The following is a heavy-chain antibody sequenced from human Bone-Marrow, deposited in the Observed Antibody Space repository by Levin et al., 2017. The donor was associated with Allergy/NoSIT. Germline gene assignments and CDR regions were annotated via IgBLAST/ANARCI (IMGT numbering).Heavy chain of an antibody. CDR2: IMPMFGTP. CDR1: GDTFSSYG. J-gene: IGHJ6*02. Sequence: AASVKVSCKASGDTFSSYGFTWVRQARGQGLEWMGLIMPMFGTPSYAEKLQGRVTISADESTSTIYMDLISLRSDDTAVYYCARVVPQHDSSTGYYIGFYGMDVWGQGTTVTVSS. V-gene: IGHV1-69*13. CDR3: ARVVPQHDSSTGYYIGFYGMDV. D-gene: IGHD3/OR15-3a*01.